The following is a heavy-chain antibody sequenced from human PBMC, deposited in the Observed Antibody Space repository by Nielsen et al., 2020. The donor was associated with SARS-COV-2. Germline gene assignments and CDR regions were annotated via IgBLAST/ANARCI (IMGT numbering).Heavy chain of an antibody. CDR2: IIPIFGTA. J-gene: IGHJ1*01. CDR3: ARGPLRFLEWLPRAEYFQH. V-gene: IGHV1-69*01. Sequence: WVRQAPGQGLEWMGGIIPIFGTANYAQKFQGRVTITADESTSTAYMELSSLRSEDTAVYYCARGPLRFLEWLPRAEYFQHWGQGTLVTVSS. D-gene: IGHD3-3*01.